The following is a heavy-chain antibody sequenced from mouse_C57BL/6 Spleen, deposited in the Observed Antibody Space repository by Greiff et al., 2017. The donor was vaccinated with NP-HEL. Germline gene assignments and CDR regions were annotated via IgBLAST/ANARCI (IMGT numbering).Heavy chain of an antibody. CDR2: IYPGSGST. CDR1: GYTFTSYW. J-gene: IGHJ4*01. CDR3: AGVGNYGGARDY. V-gene: IGHV1-55*01. Sequence: QVQLQQSGAELVKPGASVKMSCKASGYTFTSYWITWVKQRPGQGLEWIGDIYPGSGSTNYNEKFKSKATLTVDTSSSTAYMQLSSLTSEDSAVYDGAGVGNYGGARDYWGQGTSVTVSS. D-gene: IGHD2-1*01.